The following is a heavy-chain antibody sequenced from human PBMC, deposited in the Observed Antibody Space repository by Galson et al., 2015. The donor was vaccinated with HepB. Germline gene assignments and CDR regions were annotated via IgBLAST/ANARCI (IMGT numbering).Heavy chain of an antibody. V-gene: IGHV3-30-3*01. J-gene: IGHJ4*02. CDR2: ISYDGSNK. CDR3: ARDRVAGDFGDY. CDR1: GFTFSSYA. Sequence: SLRLSCAASGFTFSSYAMHWVRQAPGKGLEWVAVISYDGSNKYYADSVKGRFTNSRDNSKNTLYLQMNSLRAEDTAVYYCARDRVAGDFGDYWGQGTLVTVSS. D-gene: IGHD3-10*01.